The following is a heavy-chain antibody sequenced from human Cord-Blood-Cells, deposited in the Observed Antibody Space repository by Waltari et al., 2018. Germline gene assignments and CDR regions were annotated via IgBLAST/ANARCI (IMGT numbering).Heavy chain of an antibody. D-gene: IGHD2-15*01. CDR3: ATVVAATFDY. CDR1: GITFSSYW. Sequence: EVQLVESGGGLVQPGGSLRLSCAAFGITFSSYWMSWVRQAPGKGLEWVANIKQDGSEKYYVDSVKGRFTISRDNAKNSLYLQMNSLRAEDTAVYYCATVVAATFDYWGQGTLVTVSS. J-gene: IGHJ4*02. V-gene: IGHV3-7*01. CDR2: IKQDGSEK.